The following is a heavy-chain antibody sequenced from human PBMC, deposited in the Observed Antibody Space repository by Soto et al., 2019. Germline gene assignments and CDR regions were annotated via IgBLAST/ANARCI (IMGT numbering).Heavy chain of an antibody. Sequence: GGSLRLSCAASGFTFSSYAMHWVRQAPGKGLEWVAVISYDGSNKYYADSVKGRFTISRDNSKNTLYLQMNSLRAEDTAVYYCARGGVSPDYGGFWFDPWGQGTLVTVSS. CDR3: ARGGVSPDYGGFWFDP. CDR1: GFTFSSYA. CDR2: ISYDGSNK. J-gene: IGHJ5*02. D-gene: IGHD4-17*01. V-gene: IGHV3-30*04.